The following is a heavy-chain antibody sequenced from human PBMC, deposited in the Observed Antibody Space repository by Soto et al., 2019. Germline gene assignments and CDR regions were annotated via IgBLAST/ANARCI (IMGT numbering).Heavy chain of an antibody. CDR1: GGSISSYY. CDR2: IYYSGST. D-gene: IGHD2-8*01. V-gene: IGHV4-59*01. Sequence: SETLSLTCTVSGGSISSYYWTWIRQPPGKGLEWIGYIYYSGSTNYNPSLKSRVTISVATSKTQFSLKLSSVTAADTAVYYCAGDQGYCTNGVCYRYYYYYMDVWGKGTTVTVSS. CDR3: AGDQGYCTNGVCYRYYYYYMDV. J-gene: IGHJ6*03.